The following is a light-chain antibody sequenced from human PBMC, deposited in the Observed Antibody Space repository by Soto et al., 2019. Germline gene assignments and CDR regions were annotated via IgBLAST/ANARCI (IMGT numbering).Light chain of an antibody. Sequence: ETVLTQSPGTLSLSPGERATLSCRASQSVSTYYLAWYQQKPGQAPRLLIYGTSTRATGIPDRFSGSGSWTDFTLTISRLEPEDFAVYYCQQYSGSVTFGGGTKVDI. CDR3: QQYSGSVT. CDR2: GTS. CDR1: QSVSTYY. V-gene: IGKV3-20*01. J-gene: IGKJ4*01.